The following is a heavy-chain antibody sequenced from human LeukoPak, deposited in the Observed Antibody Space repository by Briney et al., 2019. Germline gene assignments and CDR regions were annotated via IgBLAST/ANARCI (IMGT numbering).Heavy chain of an antibody. CDR3: ARMGGDYDYGEPRSLDY. V-gene: IGHV4-30-2*01. Sequence: PSETLSLTCTVSGGSISSGGYYWSWIRQPPGKGLEWTGYIYHSGSTYYNPSLKSRVTISVDRSKNQFSLKLSSVTAADTAVYYCARMGGDYDYGEPRSLDYWGQGTLVTVSS. J-gene: IGHJ4*02. CDR2: IYHSGST. CDR1: GGSISSGGYY. D-gene: IGHD4-17*01.